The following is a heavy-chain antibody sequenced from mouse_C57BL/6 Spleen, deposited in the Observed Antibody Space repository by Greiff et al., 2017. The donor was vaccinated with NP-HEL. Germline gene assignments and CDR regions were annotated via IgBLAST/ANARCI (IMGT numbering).Heavy chain of an antibody. V-gene: IGHV1-81*01. J-gene: IGHJ2*01. CDR1: GYTFTSYG. CDR2: IYPRSGNT. Sequence: QVQLQQSGAELARPGASVKLSCKASGYTFTSYGISWVKQRTGQGLEWIGEIYPRSGNTYYNEKFKGKATLTADKSSSTAYMELRSLTSEDSAVYFCARDTTVVATGYFDYWGQGTTLTVSS. D-gene: IGHD1-1*01. CDR3: ARDTTVVATGYFDY.